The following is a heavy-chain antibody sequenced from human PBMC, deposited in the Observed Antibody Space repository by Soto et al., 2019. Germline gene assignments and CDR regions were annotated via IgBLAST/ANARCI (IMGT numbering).Heavy chain of an antibody. D-gene: IGHD3-10*01. V-gene: IGHV4-39*01. CDR2: IYYSGST. J-gene: IGHJ5*02. Sequence: SETLSLTCTVSGGSISETGYYWGWIRQPPGKGLEWIGNIYYSGSTDYNPSLKSRVTISVDTSKNQFSLKLSSVTAADTVVYYCAKLHCITSNRVPLDPWGQGTLVTVST. CDR1: GGSISETGYY. CDR3: AKLHCITSNRVPLDP.